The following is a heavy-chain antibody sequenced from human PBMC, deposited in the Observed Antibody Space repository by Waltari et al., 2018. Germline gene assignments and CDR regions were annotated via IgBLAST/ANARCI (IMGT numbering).Heavy chain of an antibody. CDR3: ARAPPYYYGSGSYRPFDY. CDR2: INHSGST. D-gene: IGHD3-10*01. J-gene: IGHJ4*02. Sequence: QVQLQQWGAGLLKPSETLSLTCAVYGGSFSGYYWSWIRKPPGKGLEWIGEINHSGSTNYNPSLKSRVTISVDTSKNQFSLKLSSVTAADTAVYYCARAPPYYYGSGSYRPFDYWGQGTLVTVSS. V-gene: IGHV4-34*01. CDR1: GGSFSGYY.